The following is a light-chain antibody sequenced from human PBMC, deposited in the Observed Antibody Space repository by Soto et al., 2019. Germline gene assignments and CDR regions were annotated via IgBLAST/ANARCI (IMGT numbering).Light chain of an antibody. Sequence: EMVMTQSPATLSVSPGERATLSCRAGQSVTSNLAWYQQKRGQAPRLLIYGASTRATGIPARFSGSGSGTDFTLTISSLEPEDFAVYYCQQRHNWPRTFGQGTKVDIK. J-gene: IGKJ1*01. CDR3: QQRHNWPRT. CDR1: QSVTSN. V-gene: IGKV3-15*01. CDR2: GAS.